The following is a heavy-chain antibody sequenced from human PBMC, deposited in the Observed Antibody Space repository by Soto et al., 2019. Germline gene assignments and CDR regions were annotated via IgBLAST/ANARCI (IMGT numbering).Heavy chain of an antibody. J-gene: IGHJ4*02. Sequence: PGGSLRLSCAASGFTFNNYVMSWVRQAPGKGLEWVSGISSTGGGTYYADPVKGRFTISRDNSKNTLYLQMNNLRAGDTALYYCAKGHDIVVVPTVAYWGQGSLVTVSS. CDR3: AKGHDIVVVPTVAY. CDR1: GFTFNNYV. V-gene: IGHV3-23*01. CDR2: ISSTGGGT. D-gene: IGHD2-15*01.